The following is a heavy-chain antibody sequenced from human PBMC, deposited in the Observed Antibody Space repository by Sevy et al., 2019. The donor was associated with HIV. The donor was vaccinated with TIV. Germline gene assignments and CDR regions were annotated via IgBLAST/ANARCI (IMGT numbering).Heavy chain of an antibody. Sequence: GGSLRLSCAASGFTFVTYAMNWVRQAPGKGLEWVSGISGSGGSTYYEDSVKGRFTISRDNSKNTLYLQMNGLRAEDTAVYYCAKDVYDSSGYYPMGAFDIWGQGTMVTVSS. D-gene: IGHD3-22*01. CDR1: GFTFVTYA. CDR2: ISGSGGST. V-gene: IGHV3-23*01. J-gene: IGHJ3*02. CDR3: AKDVYDSSGYYPMGAFDI.